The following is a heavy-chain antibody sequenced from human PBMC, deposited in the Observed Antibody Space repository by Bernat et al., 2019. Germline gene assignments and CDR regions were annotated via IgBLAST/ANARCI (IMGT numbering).Heavy chain of an antibody. V-gene: IGHV4-59*01. CDR1: GGSISSYY. J-gene: IGHJ5*02. CDR2: IYYSGST. CDR3: ASASSGWYGIPGGGGWFDP. D-gene: IGHD6-19*01. Sequence: QLQLQESGPGLVKPSETLSLTCTVSGGSISSYYWSWIRQPPGKGLEWIGYIYYSGSTNYNPSLKSRVTISVDTSKNQFSLKLSSVTAADTAVYYCASASSGWYGIPGGGGWFDPWGQGTLVTVSS.